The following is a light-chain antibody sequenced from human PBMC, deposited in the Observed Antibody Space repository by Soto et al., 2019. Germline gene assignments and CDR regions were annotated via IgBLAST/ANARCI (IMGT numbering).Light chain of an antibody. Sequence: QAVVTQPPSVSAAPGNKVTISCSGSSSNIGNDYVSWYQQLPGTAPKLLIYDNYKRPSGIPDRFSASTSDTSATLGITGLQTGDEADYYCGAWDASLNVYVFGSGTKVTVL. V-gene: IGLV1-51*01. J-gene: IGLJ1*01. CDR3: GAWDASLNVYV. CDR1: SSNIGNDY. CDR2: DNY.